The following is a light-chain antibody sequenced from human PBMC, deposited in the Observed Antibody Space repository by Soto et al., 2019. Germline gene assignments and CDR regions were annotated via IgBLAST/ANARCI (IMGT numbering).Light chain of an antibody. V-gene: IGKV3D-15*01. CDR3: QQYSNWPPVT. CDR1: RSVSSY. Sequence: IVLTHAPSTLSLTPLERASLSFMSSRSVSSYLAWYQHKPGQAPRLLIYAASSRATGSPDRFSGSGSGTEFTLTISSLQSEDFAVYYCQQYSNWPPVTFGGGTKVDIK. CDR2: AAS. J-gene: IGKJ4*01.